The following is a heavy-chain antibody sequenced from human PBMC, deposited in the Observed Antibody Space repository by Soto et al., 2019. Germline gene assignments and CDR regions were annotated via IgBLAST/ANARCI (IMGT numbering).Heavy chain of an antibody. CDR3: ARYSGYDKSYFDY. J-gene: IGHJ4*02. V-gene: IGHV4-34*01. D-gene: IGHD5-12*01. CDR2: INHSGST. Sequence: PSETLSLTCAVYGGSFSGYYWSLIRPPPGKGLEWIGEINHSGSTNYNPSLKSRVTISVDTSKNQFSLKLSSVTAADTAVYYCARYSGYDKSYFDYWGQGTLVTVSS. CDR1: GGSFSGYY.